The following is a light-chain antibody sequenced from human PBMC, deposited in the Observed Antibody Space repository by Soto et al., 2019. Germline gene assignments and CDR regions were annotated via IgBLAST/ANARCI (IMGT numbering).Light chain of an antibody. Sequence: QSVLTQPPSVSGAPGQRVTISCTGSSSNIGPTYDVHWYQQVPGTAPKLLIYGNDNRPSGVPDRFSGSKSGTSASLAITGLRAEDEADYYCQSYDSSMSGFVFGSGTKVTVL. V-gene: IGLV1-40*01. CDR1: SSNIGPTYD. CDR2: GND. J-gene: IGLJ1*01. CDR3: QSYDSSMSGFV.